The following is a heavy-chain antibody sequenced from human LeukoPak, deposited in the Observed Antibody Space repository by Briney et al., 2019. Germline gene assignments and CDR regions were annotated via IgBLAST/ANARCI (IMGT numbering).Heavy chain of an antibody. CDR1: GFTFSSYA. D-gene: IGHD3-10*01. V-gene: IGHV3-23*01. Sequence: GGSLRLSCAASGFTFSSYAMSWVRQAPGKGVEWVSAISGSGGSTYYADSVKGRFTISRDNSKNTLYLQMNSLRAEDTAVYYCAKGLGRLWFGEFWFDPWGQGTLVTVSS. CDR2: ISGSGGST. J-gene: IGHJ5*02. CDR3: AKGLGRLWFGEFWFDP.